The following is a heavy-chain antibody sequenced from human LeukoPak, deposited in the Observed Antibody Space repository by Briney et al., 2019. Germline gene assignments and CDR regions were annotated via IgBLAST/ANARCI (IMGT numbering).Heavy chain of an antibody. CDR3: TRASQTHWFDP. Sequence: QPGGSLRLSCAASGFTFSSYWVHWVRQAPGKGLVWVSRINSDGSGTTYADSVKGRFTISRDNAKNTLYLQMNSLRAEDTAMYYCTRASQTHWFDPWGQGTLVTVSS. CDR2: INSDGSGT. CDR1: GFTFSSYW. J-gene: IGHJ5*02. V-gene: IGHV3-74*01.